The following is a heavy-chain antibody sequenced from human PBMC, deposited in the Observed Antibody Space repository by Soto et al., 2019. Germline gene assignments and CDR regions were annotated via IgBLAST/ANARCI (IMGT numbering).Heavy chain of an antibody. Sequence: GGSLRLSCAASGFTFSNYSMNWVRQAPGKGLEWVSYISSSNSTIYYADSLKGRFTVSRDNAKNSLYLQMSNLRAEDTAVYYCARASPYDTLTGYYPDWGQGTLVTVSS. V-gene: IGHV3-48*01. CDR2: ISSSNSTI. J-gene: IGHJ4*02. CDR1: GFTFSNYS. D-gene: IGHD3-9*01. CDR3: ARASPYDTLTGYYPD.